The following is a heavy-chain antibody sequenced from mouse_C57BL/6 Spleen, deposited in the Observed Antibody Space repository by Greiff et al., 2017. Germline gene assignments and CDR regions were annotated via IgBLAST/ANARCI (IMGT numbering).Heavy chain of an antibody. CDR3: AREIYYVSGYVDDYAMDY. D-gene: IGHD1-1*01. CDR1: GYPFTGYW. Sequence: VQLQQSGAELMQPGASVKLSCKATGYPFTGYWIEWVKQRPGHGLEWIGEILPGSGSTNYNEKIKGKGTFTADTSSNTAYMQLSSLTTEDSAIYYCAREIYYVSGYVDDYAMDYWGQGTSVTVSS. J-gene: IGHJ4*01. CDR2: ILPGSGST. V-gene: IGHV1-9*01.